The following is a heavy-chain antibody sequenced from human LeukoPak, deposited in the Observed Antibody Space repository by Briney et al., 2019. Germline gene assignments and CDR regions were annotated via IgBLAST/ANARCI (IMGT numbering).Heavy chain of an antibody. D-gene: IGHD1-26*01. J-gene: IGHJ5*02. CDR1: GGSINSNTYY. Sequence: SETLSLTCTVSGGSINSNTYYWGWIRQPPGKGLDCIGTIYYTGRTYYTPSLKSRVTISVDTSKNQFSLKLSSVTAADTAVYYCARYTGSPAGWFDPWGQGTLVTVSS. CDR2: IYYTGRT. V-gene: IGHV4-39*01. CDR3: ARYTGSPAGWFDP.